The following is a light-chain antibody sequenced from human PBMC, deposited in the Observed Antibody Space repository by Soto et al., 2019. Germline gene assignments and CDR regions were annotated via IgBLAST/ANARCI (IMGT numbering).Light chain of an antibody. J-gene: IGLJ1*01. CDR3: SSYSSSSTLYV. Sequence: QSALTQPASVSGSPGQSITISCTGTSSDVGGYKYVSWYQQRPGKAPQLIIYEVSNRPSGISNRFSGSKSGNTASLTISGLQAEDEADYYCSSYSSSSTLYVFASGTKVTVL. CDR1: SSDVGGYKY. V-gene: IGLV2-14*01. CDR2: EVS.